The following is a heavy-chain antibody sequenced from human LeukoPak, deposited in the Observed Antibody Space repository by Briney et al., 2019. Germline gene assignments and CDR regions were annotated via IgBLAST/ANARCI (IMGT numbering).Heavy chain of an antibody. CDR1: GYTFTNYA. V-gene: IGHV1-3*04. CDR3: ARGLWSAHRREYYFDS. D-gene: IGHD3-3*01. Sequence: GASVKVSCKASGYTFTNYAVNWMRQAPGQRLEWMGWINTGNGDTKFSQNYQARVAITRDASASTAYMELSSLTSEGTAVYFCARGLWSAHRREYYFDSWGQGTLVTVSS. CDR2: INTGNGDT. J-gene: IGHJ4*02.